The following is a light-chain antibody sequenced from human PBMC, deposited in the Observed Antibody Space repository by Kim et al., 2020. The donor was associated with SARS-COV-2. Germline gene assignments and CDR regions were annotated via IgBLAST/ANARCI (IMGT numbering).Light chain of an antibody. CDR2: GYS. J-gene: IGLJ2*01. Sequence: SSELTQDPAVSVALGQTVTITCQGDGLRTYHASWYQQKPGQAPLLVIYGYSSRPSGIPDRFSGSTSGNTASLTIAGAQAEDDADYYCNSRDSSGSHVVFGGGTQLTVL. V-gene: IGLV3-19*01. CDR1: GLRTYH. CDR3: NSRDSSGSHVV.